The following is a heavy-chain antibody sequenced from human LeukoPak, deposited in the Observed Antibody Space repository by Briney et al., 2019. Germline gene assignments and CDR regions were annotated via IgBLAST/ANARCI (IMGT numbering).Heavy chain of an antibody. J-gene: IGHJ4*02. CDR3: AKAQWLVDFDY. CDR1: GFTFSSYW. D-gene: IGHD6-19*01. Sequence: PGGSLRLSCAASGFTFSSYWMSWVRQAPGKGLEWVANIKQDGSEKYYVDSVKGRFTISRDNSKNTLYLQMNSLRAEDTAVYYCAKAQWLVDFDYWGQGTLVTVSS. V-gene: IGHV3-7*03. CDR2: IKQDGSEK.